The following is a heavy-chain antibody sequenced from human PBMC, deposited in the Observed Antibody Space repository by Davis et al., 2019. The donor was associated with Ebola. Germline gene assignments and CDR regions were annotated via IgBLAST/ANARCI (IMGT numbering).Heavy chain of an antibody. J-gene: IGHJ3*02. D-gene: IGHD2-8*02. V-gene: IGHV5-51*01. CDR2: IYPGDSET. Sequence: GESLKISCKGSGYSFTSYWIAWVRQMPGKGLECMGIIYPGDSETRYSPSFQGQVTISADKSISTAYLQWSSLKASDTAMYYCARPVVSRGADAFDIWGQGTMVTVSS. CDR3: ARPVVSRGADAFDI. CDR1: GYSFTSYW.